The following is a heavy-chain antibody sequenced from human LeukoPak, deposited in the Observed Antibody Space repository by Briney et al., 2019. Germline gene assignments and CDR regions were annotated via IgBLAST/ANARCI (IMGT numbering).Heavy chain of an antibody. CDR2: IYYSGST. CDR1: GGSISSGGYY. Sequence: SETLSLTCTVSGGSISSGGYYWSWIRQHPGKGLEWIGYIYYSGSTYYNPSHKSRVTISVDTSKNQFSLKLSSVTAADTAVYYCARTESGSYYYSDYWGQGTLVTVSS. V-gene: IGHV4-31*03. D-gene: IGHD1-26*01. CDR3: ARTESGSYYYSDY. J-gene: IGHJ4*02.